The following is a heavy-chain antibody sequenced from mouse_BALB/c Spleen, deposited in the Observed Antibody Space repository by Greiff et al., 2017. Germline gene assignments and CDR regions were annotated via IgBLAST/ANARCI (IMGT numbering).Heavy chain of an antibody. Sequence: LVKTGASVKISCKASGYSFTGYYMHWVKQSHGKSLEWIGYISCYNGATSYNQKFKGKATFTVDTSSSTAYMQFNSLTSEDSAVYYCNAWRGNYYFDYWGQGTTLTVSS. D-gene: IGHD2-1*01. CDR2: ISCYNGAT. J-gene: IGHJ2*01. V-gene: IGHV1S34*01. CDR3: NAWRGNYYFDY. CDR1: GYSFTGYY.